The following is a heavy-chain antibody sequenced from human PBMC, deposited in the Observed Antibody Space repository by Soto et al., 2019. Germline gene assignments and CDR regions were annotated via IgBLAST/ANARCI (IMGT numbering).Heavy chain of an antibody. Sequence: SETLSLTCRVSGASVSSDGYYWTWLRQYSGGGLEFIGYISHSGITYHNPSLQSRPTLSVDTSKNHFSLDLRFVTVADTAIYYCAEAWSSSLLFQYWGQGTLVTVSS. V-gene: IGHV4-31*03. D-gene: IGHD6-13*01. CDR2: ISHSGIT. CDR3: AEAWSSSLLFQY. J-gene: IGHJ4*02. CDR1: GASVSSDGYY.